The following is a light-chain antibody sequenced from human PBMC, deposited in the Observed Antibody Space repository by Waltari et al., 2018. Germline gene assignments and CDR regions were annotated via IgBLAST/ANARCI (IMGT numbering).Light chain of an antibody. J-gene: IGLJ3*02. V-gene: IGLV7-43*01. CDR2: STD. CDR1: TGAVTSHYY. Sequence: QTVVTQEPSLTVSPGGTVTLTCASSTGAVTSHYYPNWFQQKPEQAPRPLIYSTDKKHAGTPARFSGSLRGGKAALTVSDVQPEDEADFYCLLYYGGAWVFGGGTKLTVL. CDR3: LLYYGGAWV.